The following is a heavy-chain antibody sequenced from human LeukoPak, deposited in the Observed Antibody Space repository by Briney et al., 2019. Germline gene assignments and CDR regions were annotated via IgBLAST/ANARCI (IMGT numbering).Heavy chain of an antibody. J-gene: IGHJ4*02. CDR2: ISSSGSSI. D-gene: IGHD1-26*01. CDR1: GFTFSDYY. Sequence: GGSLRLSCAASGFTFSDYYMSWIRQAPGKGLEWVSYISSSGSSIYYADSVKGRFTISRDNAKNSLYLQMNSLRAEDTAVYYCARDTKSGSYFDYWGQGTLVTVSS. CDR3: ARDTKSGSYFDY. V-gene: IGHV3-11*04.